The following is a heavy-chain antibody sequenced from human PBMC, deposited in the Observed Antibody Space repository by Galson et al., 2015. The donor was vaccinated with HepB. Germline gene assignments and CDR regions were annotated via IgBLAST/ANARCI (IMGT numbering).Heavy chain of an antibody. CDR3: AKDGARRGVSYESFDY. J-gene: IGHJ4*02. Sequence: SLRLSCAASGFTFSSYAMSWVRQAPGKGLEWVSAISGSGGSTYYADSVKGRFTISRDNSKNTPYLQMNSLRAEDTAVYYCAKDGARRGVSYESFDYWGQGTLVTVSS. D-gene: IGHD1-26*01. V-gene: IGHV3-23*01. CDR1: GFTFSSYA. CDR2: ISGSGGST.